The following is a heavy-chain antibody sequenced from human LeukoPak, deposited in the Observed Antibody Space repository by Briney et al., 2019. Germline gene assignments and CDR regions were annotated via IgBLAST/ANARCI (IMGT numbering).Heavy chain of an antibody. J-gene: IGHJ4*02. V-gene: IGHV4-34*01. CDR2: INHSGST. CDR1: GGSFSGYY. D-gene: IGHD3-10*01. CDR3: ARVKDYYGSGSYYFDY. Sequence: SETLSLTCAVYGGSFSGYYRSWIRQPPGKGLEWIGEINHSGSTSYNPSLKSRVTISVDTSKNQFSLKLSSVTAADTAVYYCARVKDYYGSGSYYFDYWGQGTLVTVSS.